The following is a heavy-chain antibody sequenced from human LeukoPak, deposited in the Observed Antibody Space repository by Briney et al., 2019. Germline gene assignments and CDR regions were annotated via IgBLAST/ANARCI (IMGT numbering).Heavy chain of an antibody. J-gene: IGHJ4*02. Sequence: SETLSLTCTISGDSISSYYWSWIRQPPGKGLEWIGYIYYSGSTKYNPSLKSRVTISVDTSKNQFSLKLSSVTAADTAVYYCARHRGGATGLSGFDYRGQGTLVTVSS. D-gene: IGHD1-26*01. CDR1: GDSISSYY. CDR2: IYYSGST. CDR3: ARHRGGATGLSGFDY. V-gene: IGHV4-59*08.